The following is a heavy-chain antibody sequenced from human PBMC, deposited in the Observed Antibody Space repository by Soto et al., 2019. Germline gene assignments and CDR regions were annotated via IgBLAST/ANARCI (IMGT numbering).Heavy chain of an antibody. V-gene: IGHV1-18*04. J-gene: IGHJ3*02. CDR2: INAYNGNT. Sequence: ASVKVSCKASGYTFTSHYISWVRQAPGQGLEWMVWINAYNGNTNYAQKLQGRVTMTTDTSTSTAYMELRSLRSDDTAVYYCARTPRFLPGYSSGWYRYNAFDIWGQGTMVTVSS. CDR1: GYTFTSHY. D-gene: IGHD6-19*01. CDR3: ARTPRFLPGYSSGWYRYNAFDI.